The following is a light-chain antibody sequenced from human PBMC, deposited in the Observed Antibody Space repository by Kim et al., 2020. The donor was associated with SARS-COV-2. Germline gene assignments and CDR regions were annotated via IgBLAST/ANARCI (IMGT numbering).Light chain of an antibody. Sequence: EIVLTQSPATLSLSPGERASLSCRASQSVGTSLVWYQQKVGQAPRLLIYDASKRATDIPAKFSGSGSGTDFTLTISNLESEEFAVYYCHQRSDWPLTFGGGTKVDIK. J-gene: IGKJ4*01. V-gene: IGKV3-11*01. CDR3: HQRSDWPLT. CDR1: QSVGTS. CDR2: DAS.